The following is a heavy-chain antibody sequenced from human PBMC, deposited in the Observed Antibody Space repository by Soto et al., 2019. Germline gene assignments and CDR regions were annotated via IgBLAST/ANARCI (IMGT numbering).Heavy chain of an antibody. CDR2: IYHSGST. V-gene: IGHV4-38-2*01. Sequence: PSETLSLTCAVSGYSISSGYYWGWIRQPPGKGLEWIGSIYHSGSTYYNPSLKSRVTISVDTSKNQFSLKLSSVTAADTAVYYCARVYRGRPDYWGQGTLVTVSS. D-gene: IGHD1-26*01. CDR3: ARVYRGRPDY. J-gene: IGHJ4*02. CDR1: GYSISSGYY.